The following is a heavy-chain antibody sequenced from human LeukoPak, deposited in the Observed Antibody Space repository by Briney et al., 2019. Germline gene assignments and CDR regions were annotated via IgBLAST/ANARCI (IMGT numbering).Heavy chain of an antibody. CDR3: ARRPATEGGYFDY. D-gene: IGHD2-2*01. J-gene: IGHJ4*02. V-gene: IGHV4-39*01. Sequence: SETLSLTCTVSGGSISSSSYYWGWIRQPPGKGLEWIGSIYYGGSTHYNPSLKSRVTISVDTSKNQFSLKLSSVTAADTAVYYCARRPATEGGYFDYWGQGTLVTVSS. CDR1: GGSISSSSYY. CDR2: IYYGGST.